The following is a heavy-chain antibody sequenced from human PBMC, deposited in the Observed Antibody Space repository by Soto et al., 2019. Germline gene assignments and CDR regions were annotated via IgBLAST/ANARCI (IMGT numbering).Heavy chain of an antibody. V-gene: IGHV4-4*02. J-gene: IGHJ4*02. Sequence: SETLSLTCTVSGGSITNSNWWSWVRLPPAKGLEWIGDIYHAGSTKYNPSLERRVTMSVDTSNNQFALTLTSVTAADTAVYFCARGPPIVGNTTPLDSWGQGTLVTVSS. D-gene: IGHD2-21*01. CDR2: IYHAGST. CDR1: GGSITNSNW. CDR3: ARGPPIVGNTTPLDS.